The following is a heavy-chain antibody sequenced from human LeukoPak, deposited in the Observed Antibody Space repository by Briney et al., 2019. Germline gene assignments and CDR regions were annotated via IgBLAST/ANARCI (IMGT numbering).Heavy chain of an antibody. CDR2: INTDGSST. CDR3: ARVGSITIFGVRNWFDP. J-gene: IGHJ5*02. CDR1: GFTFSSYW. D-gene: IGHD3-3*01. Sequence: PGGSLRLSCAASGFTFSSYWMHWVRQAPGKGLVWVSRINTDGSSTSYADSVKGRFTISRDNAKNTLYLQMNSLRAEDTAVYYCARVGSITIFGVRNWFDPWGQGTLVTVSS. V-gene: IGHV3-74*01.